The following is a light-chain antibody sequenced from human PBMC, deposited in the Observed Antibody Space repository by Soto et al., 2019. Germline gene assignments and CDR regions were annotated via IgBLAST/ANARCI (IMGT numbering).Light chain of an antibody. V-gene: IGKV3-20*01. J-gene: IGKJ5*01. CDR2: GAS. CDR1: QSVRSNH. CDR3: QQYGTSPTT. Sequence: EIVLMQSPDTLPLSPGERVTLSCRASQSVRSNHLAWYQQKPGQAPRSLMFGASIRAAGIPDRFSGSGSGTDFTLTISRLEPEDFGVYYCQQYGTSPTTFGQGTRLDMK.